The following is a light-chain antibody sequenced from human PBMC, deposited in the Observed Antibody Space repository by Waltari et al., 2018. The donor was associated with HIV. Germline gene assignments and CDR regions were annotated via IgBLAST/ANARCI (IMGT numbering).Light chain of an antibody. CDR1: ETVRSN. V-gene: IGKV3-15*01. CDR2: DAS. Sequence: ETVISQSPVTLSVSLGESATISCRASETVRSNLAWYQQKPGQAPRLLIYDASSRATDFPARFSGSGSGTEFSLTISSLQSEDSAVYYCQQYHAWPLTFGAGTKVEIK. CDR3: QQYHAWPLT. J-gene: IGKJ4*01.